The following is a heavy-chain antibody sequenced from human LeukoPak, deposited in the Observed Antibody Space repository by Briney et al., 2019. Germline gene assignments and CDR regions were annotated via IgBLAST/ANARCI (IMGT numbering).Heavy chain of an antibody. Sequence: GGSLRLSCAASGFTVSSNYMSWVRQAPGKVLEWVSVIYSGGSTYYADSVKGRFTISRDNSKNTLYLQMNSLRAEDTAVYYCAREKPRGYSGYDFHFDYWGQGTLVTVSS. V-gene: IGHV3-53*01. CDR2: IYSGGST. CDR3: AREKPRGYSGYDFHFDY. J-gene: IGHJ4*02. D-gene: IGHD5-12*01. CDR1: GFTVSSNY.